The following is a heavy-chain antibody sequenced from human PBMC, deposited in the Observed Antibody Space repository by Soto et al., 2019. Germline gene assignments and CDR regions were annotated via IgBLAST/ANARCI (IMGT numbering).Heavy chain of an antibody. J-gene: IGHJ3*01. D-gene: IGHD2-2*02. CDR1: GGSISSSSYY. Sequence: SETLSLTCTVSGGSISSSSYYWGWIRQPPGKGLEWIGTVFYTGSPYYSPSLKSRLTMSVDTSKNQFSLRLSSVTAADTAVYYCATYTLTIGLETFAFDVWGQGTMVTVSS. CDR2: VFYTGSP. V-gene: IGHV4-39*01. CDR3: ATYTLTIGLETFAFDV.